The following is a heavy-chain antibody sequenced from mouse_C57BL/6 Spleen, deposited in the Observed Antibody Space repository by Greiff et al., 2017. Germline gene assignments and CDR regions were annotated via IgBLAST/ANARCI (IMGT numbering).Heavy chain of an antibody. Sequence: EVQGVESGGGLVQPGGSLKLSCAASGFTFSDYYMYWVRQTPEKRLEWVAYISNGGGSTYYPATVKGRFTISSDNAKNTLYLQMSRLKSEDTAMYYCARASLLRAPDYWGQGTTLTVSS. CDR2: ISNGGGST. D-gene: IGHD1-1*01. V-gene: IGHV5-12*01. CDR3: ARASLLRAPDY. J-gene: IGHJ2*01. CDR1: GFTFSDYY.